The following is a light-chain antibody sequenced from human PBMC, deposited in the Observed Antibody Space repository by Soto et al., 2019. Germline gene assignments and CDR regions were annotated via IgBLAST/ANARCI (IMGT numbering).Light chain of an antibody. V-gene: IGLV1-40*01. J-gene: IGLJ1*01. CDR2: GNT. Sequence: QSVLTQPPSVSGAPGQRVTISCTGSSSNIGAGYDVHWYQQLPGTAPKLLIYGNTNRPSGVPDRFSGSKSGTSASLAITGLQAEDEADYYCLSHDTSLSGYVFGTATKLTVL. CDR1: SSNIGAGYD. CDR3: LSHDTSLSGYV.